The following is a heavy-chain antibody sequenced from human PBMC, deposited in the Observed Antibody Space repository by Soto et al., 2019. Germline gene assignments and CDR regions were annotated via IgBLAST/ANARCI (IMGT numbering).Heavy chain of an antibody. D-gene: IGHD3-10*01. CDR3: ARHPVFYGSGSYQPYYYYGMDV. CDR2: IYYSGST. Sequence: SETLSLTCTVSGGSISSYYWSWIRQPPGKGLEWIGYIYYSGSTNYNPSLKSRVTISVDTSKNQFSLKLSSVTAADTAVYYCARHPVFYGSGSYQPYYYYGMDVWGQGTTVTVSS. J-gene: IGHJ6*02. V-gene: IGHV4-59*08. CDR1: GGSISSYY.